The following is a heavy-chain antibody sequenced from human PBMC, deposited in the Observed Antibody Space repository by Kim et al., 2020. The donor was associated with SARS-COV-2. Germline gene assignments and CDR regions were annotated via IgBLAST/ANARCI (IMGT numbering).Heavy chain of an antibody. V-gene: IGHV3-13*01. CDR3: ARDGGSAFDI. J-gene: IGHJ3*02. CDR2: DT. D-gene: IGHD3-16*01. Sequence: DTYYPGSVKGRFTISRENAKNSLYLQMNSLRAGDTAVYYCARDGGSAFDIWGQGTMVTVSS.